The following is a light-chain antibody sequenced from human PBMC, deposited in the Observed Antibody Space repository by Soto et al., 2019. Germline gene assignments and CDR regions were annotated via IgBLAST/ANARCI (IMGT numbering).Light chain of an antibody. CDR3: QSYDSSLSGVV. CDR1: SSKIGAGYD. Sequence: QAVVTQPPSVSGAPGRRVTISCTGSSSKIGAGYDVHWYQQLPGTAPKLLIYGNSNRPSGVPDRFSGSKSGTSASLAITGLQAEDEADYYCQSYDSSLSGVVFGGGTKLTVL. V-gene: IGLV1-40*01. J-gene: IGLJ2*01. CDR2: GNS.